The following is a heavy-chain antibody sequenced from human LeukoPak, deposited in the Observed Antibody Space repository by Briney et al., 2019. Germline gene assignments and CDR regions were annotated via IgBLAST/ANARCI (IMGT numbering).Heavy chain of an antibody. CDR3: ARAEDHHFDY. Sequence: SETLSLTCTVSGGSIINHFWSWIRQPPGKGLEWIGNIYYSGTTNYNPSLKSRVTISVDTSKNQFSLKLSSVTAADTAVYYCARAEDHHFDYWGQGTLVTVSS. V-gene: IGHV4-59*11. J-gene: IGHJ4*02. CDR2: IYYSGTT. CDR1: GGSIINHF.